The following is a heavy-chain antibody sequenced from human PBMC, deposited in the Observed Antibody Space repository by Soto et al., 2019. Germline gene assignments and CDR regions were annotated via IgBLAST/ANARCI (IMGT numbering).Heavy chain of an antibody. V-gene: IGHV3-21*01. J-gene: IGHJ6*03. CDR2: ISSSSSYI. Sequence: GGSLRLSCAASGFTFSSYSMNWVRQAPGKGLEWVSSISSSSSYIYYADSVKGRFTISRDNAKNSLYLQMNSLRAEDTAVYYCARCQAMVRGVGSWNYYYYMDVWGKGTTVTVSS. CDR1: GFTFSSYS. D-gene: IGHD3-10*01. CDR3: ARCQAMVRGVGSWNYYYYMDV.